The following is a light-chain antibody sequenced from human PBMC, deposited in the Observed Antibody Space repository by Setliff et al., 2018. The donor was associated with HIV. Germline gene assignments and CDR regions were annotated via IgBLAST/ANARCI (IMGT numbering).Light chain of an antibody. CDR3: CSNTGSNTYV. V-gene: IGLV1-47*01. CDR1: RSNIGTNF. CDR2: RDN. Sequence: RVTISCSGNRSNIGTNFVYWYQQFPGTTPKLLIYRDNQRPSGVPDRFSGSKSGTSASLAISGLRSEDEADYYCCSNTGSNTYVFGSGTKVTVL. J-gene: IGLJ1*01.